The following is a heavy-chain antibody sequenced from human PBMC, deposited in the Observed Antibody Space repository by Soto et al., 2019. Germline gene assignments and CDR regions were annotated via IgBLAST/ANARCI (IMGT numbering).Heavy chain of an antibody. Sequence: QVQLVQSGAEVKKPGSSVKVSCKASGRTFSSYTISWVRQAPGQGLEWMGRIIPILGIAKYAQKFQGRLTITAEKSTSTAYMELSSLRSEDTAVYYCARIFLRGIAVDYYDYYGMDVWGQGTTVTVSS. CDR3: ARIFLRGIAVDYYDYYGMDV. V-gene: IGHV1-69*02. CDR2: IIPILGIA. D-gene: IGHD6-19*01. J-gene: IGHJ6*02. CDR1: GRTFSSYT.